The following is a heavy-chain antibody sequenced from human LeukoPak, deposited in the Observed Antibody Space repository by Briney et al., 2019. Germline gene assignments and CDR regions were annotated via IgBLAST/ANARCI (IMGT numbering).Heavy chain of an antibody. D-gene: IGHD4-17*01. CDR2: FDPEDGET. CDR1: GYTLAELS. V-gene: IGHV1-24*01. J-gene: IGHJ4*02. CDR3: ARDPIATVTTGIDY. Sequence: ASVKVSCKVSGYTLAELSMHWVRQAPGKGLEWMGGFDPEDGETIYAQKFQGRVTMTEDTSTDTAYMELSSLRSEDTAVYYCARDPIATVTTGIDYWGQGTLVTVSS.